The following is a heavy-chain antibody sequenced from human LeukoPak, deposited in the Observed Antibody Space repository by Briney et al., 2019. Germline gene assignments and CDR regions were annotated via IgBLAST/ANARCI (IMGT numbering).Heavy chain of an antibody. J-gene: IGHJ4*02. Sequence: NPSETLSLTCTVSGGSISSYYWSWIRQPPGKGLEWIGSIYHSGSTYYNPSLKSRVTISVDTSKNQFSLKLSSVTAADTAVYYCARGRGYCSGGSCYKNRFDYWGQGTLVTVSS. D-gene: IGHD2-15*01. CDR1: GGSISSYY. CDR2: IYHSGST. V-gene: IGHV4-38-2*02. CDR3: ARGRGYCSGGSCYKNRFDY.